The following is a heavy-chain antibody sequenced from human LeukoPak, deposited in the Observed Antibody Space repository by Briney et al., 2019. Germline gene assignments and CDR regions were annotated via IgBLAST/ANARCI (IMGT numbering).Heavy chain of an antibody. CDR1: GYTFAGYY. D-gene: IGHD5-12*01. Sequence: ASVKVSCKASGYTFAGYYMHWVRQAPGQGLEWMGRINPNSGGTNYAQKFQGRVTMTRDTSISTAYMELSRLRSDDTAVYYRARGKGYSDFDYWGQGTLVTVSS. CDR2: INPNSGGT. J-gene: IGHJ4*02. V-gene: IGHV1-2*06. CDR3: ARGKGYSDFDY.